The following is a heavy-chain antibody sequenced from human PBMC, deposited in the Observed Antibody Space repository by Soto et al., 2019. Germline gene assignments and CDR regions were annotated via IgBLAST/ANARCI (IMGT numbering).Heavy chain of an antibody. CDR3: ARDGGGSISKPGMDV. CDR2: IYYSGST. Sequence: SETLSLTCTVSGGSISSYYWSWIRQPPGKGLEWIGYIYYSGSTNYNPSLKSRVTISVDTSKNQFSLKLSSVTAADTAVYYCARDGGGSISKPGMDVWGQGTTVTVSS. D-gene: IGHD1-26*01. V-gene: IGHV4-59*12. J-gene: IGHJ6*02. CDR1: GGSISSYY.